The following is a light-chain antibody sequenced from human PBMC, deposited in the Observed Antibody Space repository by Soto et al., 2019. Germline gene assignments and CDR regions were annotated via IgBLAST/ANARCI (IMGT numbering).Light chain of an antibody. CDR3: LSYTSSSTLV. CDR2: DVS. V-gene: IGLV2-14*01. J-gene: IGLJ2*01. CDR1: SSDVGGYNY. Sequence: QSALTQPASVSGSPGQSITISCTGTSSDVGGYNYVSWYQQHPGKAPKLMIYDVSNRPSGVSNRFSGSKSGNTASLTISGLQAEGEGDYYCLSYTSSSTLVFGGGTKLTVL.